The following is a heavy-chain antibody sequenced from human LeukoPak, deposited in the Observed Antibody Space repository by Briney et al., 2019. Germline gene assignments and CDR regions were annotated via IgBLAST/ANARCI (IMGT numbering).Heavy chain of an antibody. D-gene: IGHD1-14*01. Sequence: ASVKVSCKASGYMFTGYYMHWVRQAPGQGLEWMGWINPNSGGTKYAQKFQGRVTMTRDTSISTAYMELSRLRSDDTAVYYCARNLQMPQPSLFGYWGQGTLVTVSS. J-gene: IGHJ4*02. V-gene: IGHV1-2*02. CDR1: GYMFTGYY. CDR2: INPNSGGT. CDR3: ARNLQMPQPSLFGY.